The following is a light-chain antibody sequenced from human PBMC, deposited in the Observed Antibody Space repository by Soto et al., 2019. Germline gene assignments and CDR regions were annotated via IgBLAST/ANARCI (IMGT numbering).Light chain of an antibody. CDR3: QQSYTIPWT. J-gene: IGKJ1*01. V-gene: IGKV1-39*01. Sequence: DIQMTQSPSSLSASVGDRVTITCRASQSISSYLNWHQQKPGKAPKLLIYAASSLQSGVPSRFSGSGSWTDFTLTISSLQPEDFATYYCQQSYTIPWTFGQGTNVAIK. CDR2: AAS. CDR1: QSISSY.